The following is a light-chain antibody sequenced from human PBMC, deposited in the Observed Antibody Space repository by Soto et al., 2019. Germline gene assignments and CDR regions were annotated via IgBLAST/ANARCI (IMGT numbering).Light chain of an antibody. CDR2: SNT. CDR3: ATWDDSLAGRV. CDR1: SSNIRSNT. V-gene: IGLV1-44*01. J-gene: IGLJ2*01. Sequence: QSVLTQPPSASGTPGQRVTISCSGSSSNIRSNTVNWYRQLPGTAPKLLIYSNTQRPSGVPDRFSGSKSGTSASLAISGLQSEDEADYYCATWDDSLAGRVFGGGTKLTVL.